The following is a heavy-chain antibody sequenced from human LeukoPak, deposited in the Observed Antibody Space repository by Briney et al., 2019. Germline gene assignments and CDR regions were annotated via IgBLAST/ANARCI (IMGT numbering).Heavy chain of an antibody. V-gene: IGHV3-21*01. J-gene: IGHJ3*02. D-gene: IGHD1-26*01. CDR1: GFTFSWYT. CDR2: ISSSSSYI. CDR3: ARTVVGATTAAFDI. Sequence: GGSLRLPCAASGFTFSWYTMNWVRQAPGKGLEWVSIISSSSSYIYYADSVKGRFTISRDNAKNSLYLQMNSLRAEDTAVYYCARTVVGATTAAFDIWGQGTMVTVSS.